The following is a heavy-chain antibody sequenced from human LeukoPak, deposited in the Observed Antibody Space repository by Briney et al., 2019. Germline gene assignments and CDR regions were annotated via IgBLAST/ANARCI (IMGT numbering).Heavy chain of an antibody. CDR2: ISSSGSTT. V-gene: IGHV3-11*01. J-gene: IGHJ4*02. Sequence: GGSLRLSCVVSEFIFSDYYMSWIRQAPGKGLEWVSYISSSGSTTYYADSVEGRFTISRDNAKNSLDLQMESLRAEDTAVYYCAKESLRSPNYFDYWGQGTLVTVSS. CDR3: AKESLRSPNYFDY. D-gene: IGHD2-21*02. CDR1: EFIFSDYY.